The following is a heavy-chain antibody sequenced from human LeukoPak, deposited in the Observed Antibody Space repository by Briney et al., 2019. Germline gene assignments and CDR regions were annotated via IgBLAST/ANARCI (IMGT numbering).Heavy chain of an antibody. V-gene: IGHV5-51*01. D-gene: IGHD5-12*01. CDR2: IYPGDSDT. J-gene: IGHJ4*02. Sequence: GESLKISCKGSGYSFNSYWIGWVRQMPGKGLEWMGIIYPGDSDTRYSPSFQGQVTISADKSISTAYLQWSSLKASDTAMYYCARRHTHSGYEFDYWGQGTLVTVSS. CDR1: GYSFNSYW. CDR3: ARRHTHSGYEFDY.